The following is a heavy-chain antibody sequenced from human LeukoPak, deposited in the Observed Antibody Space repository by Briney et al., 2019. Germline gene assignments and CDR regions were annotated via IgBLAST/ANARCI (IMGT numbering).Heavy chain of an antibody. CDR2: ISSSSSYI. CDR3: ARSLTMIVVATGY. V-gene: IGHV3-21*01. J-gene: IGHJ4*02. Sequence: PGGSLRLSCAASGFTFSSYSMNWVRQAPGKGLEWVSSISSSSSYIYYADSVKGRFTISRDNAKNSLYLQMNSLRAEDTAVYYCARSLTMIVVATGYWGQGTLVTVSS. CDR1: GFTFSSYS. D-gene: IGHD3-22*01.